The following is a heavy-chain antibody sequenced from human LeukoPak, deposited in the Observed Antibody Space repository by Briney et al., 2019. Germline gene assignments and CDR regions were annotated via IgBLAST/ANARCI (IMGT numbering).Heavy chain of an antibody. CDR2: IKKDGSEQ. Sequence: GGSLRLSCAASGFTFSNSFMSWVRQSPGEGLEWVAYIKKDGSEQFYVDSVKGRFTISRDNAKNSLDLQMNSLQVEDTAVYYCAKGGWYPDYWGLGSLVTVSS. J-gene: IGHJ4*02. CDR1: GFTFSNSF. D-gene: IGHD6-19*01. V-gene: IGHV3-7*01. CDR3: AKGGWYPDY.